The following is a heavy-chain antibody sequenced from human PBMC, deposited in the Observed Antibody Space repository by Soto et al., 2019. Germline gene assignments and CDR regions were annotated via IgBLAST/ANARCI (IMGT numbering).Heavy chain of an antibody. CDR1: CGSISSGDYY. J-gene: IGHJ6*02. D-gene: IGHD3-10*01. CDR2: IYYSGST. Sequence: SETLSLTCTVSCGSISSGDYYWSWIRQPPGKGLEWIGYIYYSGSTYYNPSLKSRVTISVDTSKNQFSLKLSSVTAANTAVYYCAREDYGSGSSYYYYGMDVWGQGTTVTVSS. V-gene: IGHV4-30-4*01. CDR3: AREDYGSGSSYYYYGMDV.